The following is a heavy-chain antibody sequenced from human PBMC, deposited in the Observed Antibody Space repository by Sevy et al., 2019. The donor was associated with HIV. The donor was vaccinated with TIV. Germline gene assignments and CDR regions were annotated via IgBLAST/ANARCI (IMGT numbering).Heavy chain of an antibody. Sequence: GGSLRLSCAASGFTFGNHAIHWVRQAPGKGLEWVAIISFDGRNEHYADSVKGRFTISRDNSKNTVYLQMTRLRTEDTAVYYGARDRCTDGVCFRSGYFAYWGQGTLVTVSS. CDR1: GFTFGNHA. CDR3: ARDRCTDGVCFRSGYFAY. D-gene: IGHD2-8*01. V-gene: IGHV3-30*04. CDR2: ISFDGRNE. J-gene: IGHJ4*01.